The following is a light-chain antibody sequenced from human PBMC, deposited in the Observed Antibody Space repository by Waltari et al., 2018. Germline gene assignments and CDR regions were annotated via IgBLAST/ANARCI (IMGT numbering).Light chain of an antibody. CDR2: DVR. CDR1: SSDVGTYDR. V-gene: IGLV2-11*01. Sequence: QSALTQPRSVSGSPGQSVTLSCPGTSSDVGTYDRVSCYQQSPGHAPQLMLYDVRKPPSAVPSRTSGSKSGNAASLTFCGLQAEDEADYYRCSYAGAYTDVFGTGTKVTVL. J-gene: IGLJ1*01. CDR3: CSYAGAYTDV.